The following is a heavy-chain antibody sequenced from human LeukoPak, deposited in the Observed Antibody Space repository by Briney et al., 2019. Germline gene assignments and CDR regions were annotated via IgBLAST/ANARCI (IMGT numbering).Heavy chain of an antibody. CDR3: ARVSDDDSSGYYPYYFDY. J-gene: IGHJ4*02. CDR2: IKQDGSEK. D-gene: IGHD3-22*01. V-gene: IGHV3-7*01. Sequence: PGGSLRLSCAASGFTFSSYAMHWVRQAPGKGLEWVANIKQDGSEKYYVDSVKGRFTISRDNAKNSLYPQMNSLRAEDTAVYYCARVSDDDSSGYYPYYFDYWGQGTLVTVSS. CDR1: GFTFSSYA.